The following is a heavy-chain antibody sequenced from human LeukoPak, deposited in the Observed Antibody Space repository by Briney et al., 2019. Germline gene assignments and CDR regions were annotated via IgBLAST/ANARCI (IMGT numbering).Heavy chain of an antibody. V-gene: IGHV4-39*01. J-gene: IGHJ5*02. Sequence: SETLSLTCTVSGGSISSAGYYWGWVRQPPGKGLDWIGSIYYTGTTYYSPSLQTRATLSFDTSKNQFSLKLTSVTATDTAVYFCARRPIAAGNNWFDPWGQGTLVTVSS. CDR1: GGSISSAGYY. CDR2: IYYTGTT. CDR3: ARRPIAAGNNWFDP. D-gene: IGHD6-13*01.